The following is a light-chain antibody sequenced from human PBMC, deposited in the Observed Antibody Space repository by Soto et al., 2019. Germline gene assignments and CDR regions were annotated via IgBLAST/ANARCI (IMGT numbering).Light chain of an antibody. CDR2: LNSDGSH. J-gene: IGLJ3*02. CDR3: QTWGTGIEV. CDR1: SGHSSYT. V-gene: IGLV4-69*01. Sequence: QSVLTQSPSASASLGASVKLTCTLSSGHSSYTIAWHQQQPEKGPRYLMTLNSDGSHCKGDGIPDRFSGSSSGADRYLSISSLHSEDEAYYYCQTWGTGIEVFGGGTKVTVL.